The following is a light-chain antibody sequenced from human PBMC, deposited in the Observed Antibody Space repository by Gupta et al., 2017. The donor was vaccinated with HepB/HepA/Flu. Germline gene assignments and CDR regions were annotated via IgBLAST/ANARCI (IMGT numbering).Light chain of an antibody. V-gene: IGLV8-61*01. CDR1: SGSVSTSYY. Sequence: QTVVTQEPSLSVSPGGTVTLTCGLSSGSVSTSYYPSWYKQNPGQDPRTRSYSTNTRSSGLPDRGSGSILGTKDATHTTGAEAEDDAYSDCVPYTGSSIVVFGGGTKLTVL. CDR2: STN. CDR3: VPYTGSSIVV. J-gene: IGLJ2*01.